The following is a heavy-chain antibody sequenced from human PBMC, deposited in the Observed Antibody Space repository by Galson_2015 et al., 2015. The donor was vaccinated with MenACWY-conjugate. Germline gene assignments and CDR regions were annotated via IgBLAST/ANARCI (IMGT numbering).Heavy chain of an antibody. CDR1: GGTFSNYG. V-gene: IGHV1-69*04. CDR3: ARDMDNSSHLDYEYYGLDV. CDR2: VIPMLGIA. D-gene: IGHD6-6*01. Sequence: SVKVSCKASGGTFSNYGFSWVRQAPGQGLEWMGRVIPMLGIANYAQKFNGRVTLIADKSTSTAYIELSSLRSEDTAVYYCARDMDNSSHLDYEYYGLDVWGQGTTVTVSS. J-gene: IGHJ6*02.